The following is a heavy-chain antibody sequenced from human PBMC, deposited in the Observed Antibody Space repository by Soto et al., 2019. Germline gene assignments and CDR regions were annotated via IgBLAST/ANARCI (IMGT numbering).Heavy chain of an antibody. D-gene: IGHD3-3*01. J-gene: IGHJ6*04. CDR1: GFTFSSYA. CDR2: ISEGVGIT. V-gene: IGHV3-23*01. CDR3: AKDPRVLEWLFNGMDA. Sequence: WGSRRLSCAASGFTFSSYAMSWVRQAPGKGLQWVPAISEGVGITYYADSVKGRFTISRDNSKNTLYLQMNSLRAEDTAVYYCAKDPRVLEWLFNGMDAWGKQTRITTSS.